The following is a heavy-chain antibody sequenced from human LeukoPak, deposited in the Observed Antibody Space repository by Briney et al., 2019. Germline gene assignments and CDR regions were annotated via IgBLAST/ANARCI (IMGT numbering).Heavy chain of an antibody. V-gene: IGHV6-1*01. J-gene: IGHJ4*03. CDR2: TYYRSKWYN. CDR3: ARDRGAGSGSYFYGVFDY. CDR1: GDSVSSNSAA. Sequence: SQTLSLTCAISGDSVSSNSAAWNWIRQSPSRGLEWLGRTYYRSKWYNDYAESVKSRITINPDTSKNQFSLQLNSVTPGDMAVYYCARDRGAGSGSYFYGVFDYWGKGTTVTVSS. D-gene: IGHD3-10*01.